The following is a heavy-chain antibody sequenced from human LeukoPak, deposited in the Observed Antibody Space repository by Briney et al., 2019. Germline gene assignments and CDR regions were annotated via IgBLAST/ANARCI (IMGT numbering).Heavy chain of an antibody. CDR2: IYTSGST. D-gene: IGHD1-7*01. CDR3: AGTNRRITGTMSWFDP. Sequence: PSETLSLTCTVSGGSISSYYWSWIRQPAGKGLEWIGRIYTSGSTNYNPSLKSRVTMSVDTSKNQFSLKLSSVTGADTAVYYCAGTNRRITGTMSWFDPWGQGTLVTVSS. CDR1: GGSISSYY. V-gene: IGHV4-4*07. J-gene: IGHJ5*02.